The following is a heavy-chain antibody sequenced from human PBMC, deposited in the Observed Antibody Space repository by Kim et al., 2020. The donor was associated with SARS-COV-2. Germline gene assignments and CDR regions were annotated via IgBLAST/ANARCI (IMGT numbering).Heavy chain of an antibody. J-gene: IGHJ6*01. Sequence: GVTVSSNYMSWVRQAPGKGLEWVSVIYSGGSTYYADSVKGRFTISRDNSKNTLYLQMNSLRAEDTAVYYCARKYSGSYYSFRYYYYGMDV. D-gene: IGHD1-26*01. V-gene: IGHV3-53*01. CDR2: IYSGGST. CDR3: ARKYSGSYYSFRYYYYGMDV. CDR1: GVTVSSNY.